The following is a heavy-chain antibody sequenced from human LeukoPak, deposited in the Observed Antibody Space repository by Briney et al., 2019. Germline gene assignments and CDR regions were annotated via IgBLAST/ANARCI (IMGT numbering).Heavy chain of an antibody. D-gene: IGHD1/OR15-1a*01. J-gene: IGHJ1*01. V-gene: IGHV3-7*03. CDR2: IREDGSEK. CDR1: GFTFSSLW. Sequence: GGSLRLSCVASGFTFSSLWITWVRQAPGKGLEWVANIREDGSEKYYVDSVRGRFTISRDNAKNSLLLQMNSLRAEDTAVYYCARGNNYYGLWGQGTLVTVSS. CDR3: ARGNNYYGL.